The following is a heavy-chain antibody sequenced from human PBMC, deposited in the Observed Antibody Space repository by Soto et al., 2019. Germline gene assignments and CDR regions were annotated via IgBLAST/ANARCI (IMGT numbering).Heavy chain of an antibody. D-gene: IGHD1-20*01. Sequence: ASVKVXCKASGYTXTSYAMHWVRQAPGQRLEWMGWINAGNGNTKYSQKFQGRVTITRDTSASTAYMELSSLRSEDTAAYYCARGITLPTSLDYWGQGTLVTVSS. CDR1: GYTXTSYA. J-gene: IGHJ4*02. CDR3: ARGITLPTSLDY. CDR2: INAGNGNT. V-gene: IGHV1-3*01.